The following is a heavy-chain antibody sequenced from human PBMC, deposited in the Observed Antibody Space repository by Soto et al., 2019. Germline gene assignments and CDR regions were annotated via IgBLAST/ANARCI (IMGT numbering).Heavy chain of an antibody. D-gene: IGHD4-17*01. Sequence: SETLSLTCTVSGGSISSSSYYWGWIRQPPGKGLEWIGSIYYSGSTYYNPSLKSRVTISVDTSKNQFSLKLSSVTAADTAVYYCATTTVTTKYWYFDLCGRGTLVTVSS. CDR1: GGSISSSSYY. J-gene: IGHJ2*01. CDR2: IYYSGST. CDR3: ATTTVTTKYWYFDL. V-gene: IGHV4-39*01.